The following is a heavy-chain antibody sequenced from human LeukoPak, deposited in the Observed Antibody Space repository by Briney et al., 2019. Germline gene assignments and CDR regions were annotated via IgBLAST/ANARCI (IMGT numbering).Heavy chain of an antibody. CDR2: VYYSGST. J-gene: IGHJ3*02. CDR1: GDSISSSHYY. V-gene: IGHV4-39*07. Sequence: SETLSLTCTISGDSISSSHYYWGWIRQPPGKGLEWIGSVYYSGSTNYNPSLKSRVTISVDKSKNQFSLKLSSVTAADTAVYYCARDARGMDAFDIWGQGTMVTVSS. D-gene: IGHD3-16*01. CDR3: ARDARGMDAFDI.